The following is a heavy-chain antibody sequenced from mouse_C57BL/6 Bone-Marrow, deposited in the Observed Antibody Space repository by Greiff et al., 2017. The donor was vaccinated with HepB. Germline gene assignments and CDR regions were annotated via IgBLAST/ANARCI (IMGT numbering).Heavy chain of an antibody. D-gene: IGHD1-1*01. J-gene: IGHJ1*03. CDR2: IDPETGGT. Sequence: VQLQQSGAELVRPGASVTLSCKASGYTFTDYEMHWVKQTPVHGLEWIGAIDPETGGTAYNQKFKGKAILTADKSSSTAYMELRSLTSEDSAVYYCTRSGYCGSSPYWYFDVWGTGTTVTVSS. CDR3: TRSGYCGSSPYWYFDV. V-gene: IGHV1-15*01. CDR1: GYTFTDYE.